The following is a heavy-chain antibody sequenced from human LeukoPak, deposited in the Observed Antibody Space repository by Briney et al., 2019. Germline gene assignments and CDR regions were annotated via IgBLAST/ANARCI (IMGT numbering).Heavy chain of an antibody. CDR2: ISGSGGST. V-gene: IGHV3-23*01. Sequence: GGSLRLSCAASGFTFSSYAMSWVRQAPGKGLEWVSAISGSGGSTYYADSVKGRFTISRDNSKNTLYLQMNSLRAEDTAVYYCARDQYCSSTSCYLGAFDIWGQGTMVTVSS. D-gene: IGHD2-2*01. CDR3: ARDQYCSSTSCYLGAFDI. J-gene: IGHJ3*02. CDR1: GFTFSSYA.